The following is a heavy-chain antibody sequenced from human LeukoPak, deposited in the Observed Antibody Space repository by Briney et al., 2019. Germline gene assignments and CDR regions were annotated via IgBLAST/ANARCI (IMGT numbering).Heavy chain of an antibody. CDR2: IYYSGST. D-gene: IGHD2-2*01. CDR3: ARGGVLVQADFDY. J-gene: IGHJ4*02. CDR1: GGSISTYY. V-gene: IGHV4-59*01. Sequence: SETLSLTCTVSGGSISTYYWSWIRQPPGKGLEWIGYIYYSGSTNYNPSLKSRVTTSVDTSKNQFSLKLSSVTAADTAMYYCARGGVLVQADFDYWGQGTPVTVSS.